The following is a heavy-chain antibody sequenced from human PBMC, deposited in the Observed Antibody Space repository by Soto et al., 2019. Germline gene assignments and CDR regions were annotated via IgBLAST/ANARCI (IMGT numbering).Heavy chain of an antibody. CDR2: IIPILGIA. CDR3: ARDQRYYDSSGYHNWFDP. J-gene: IGHJ5*02. Sequence: VKVSCKASGGTFSSYTISWVRQAPGQGLEWMGRIIPILGIANYAQKFQGRVTITADKSTSTAYMELSSLRSEDTAVYYCARDQRYYDSSGYHNWFDPWGQGTLVTVSS. CDR1: GGTFSSYT. V-gene: IGHV1-69*04. D-gene: IGHD3-22*01.